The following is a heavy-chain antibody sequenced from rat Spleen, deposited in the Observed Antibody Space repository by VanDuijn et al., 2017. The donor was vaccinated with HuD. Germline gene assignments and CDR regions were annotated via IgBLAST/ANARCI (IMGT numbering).Heavy chain of an antibody. J-gene: IGHJ2*01. CDR2: ISSDGGRN. Sequence: EVQLVESGGGLVQPGRSLKLSCAASGFTFSSFPMAWVRQAPKKGLEWVAYISSDGGRNFYRDSVKGRFTVSRDNAKSILYLQMDSLRSEDTATYYCARRHYGYTDYFDYWGQGVMVTVSS. CDR1: GFTFSSFP. D-gene: IGHD1-9*01. CDR3: ARRHYGYTDYFDY. V-gene: IGHV5-25*01.